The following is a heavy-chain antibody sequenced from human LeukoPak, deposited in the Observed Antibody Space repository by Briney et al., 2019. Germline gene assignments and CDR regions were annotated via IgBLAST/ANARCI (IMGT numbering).Heavy chain of an antibody. CDR2: INPSGGST. J-gene: IGHJ4*02. D-gene: IGHD3-10*01. CDR1: GYTFTSYY. Sequence: VASVKVSCKASGYTFTSYYMHWVRQAPGQGLAWMGIINPSGGSTSYAQKFQGRVTMTRDTSTSTVYMELSSLRSEDTAVYYCARGPYYYGSGSYYNPYYFNYWGQGTLVTVSS. V-gene: IGHV1-46*01. CDR3: ARGPYYYGSGSYYNPYYFNY.